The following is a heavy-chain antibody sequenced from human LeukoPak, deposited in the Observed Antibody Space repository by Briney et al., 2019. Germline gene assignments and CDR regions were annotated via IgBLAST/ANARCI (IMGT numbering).Heavy chain of an antibody. V-gene: IGHV3-23*01. Sequence: PGGSLRLSCAASGFTFYDYGMTWVRQAAGKGLEWVSTICGSGRSTYYAHSVKGRFTIARDNPNTTVFLQMNSLRAEDPAVYFWSKVGVSGLVPGHWFDPWGLGTLVTVSS. CDR3: SKVGVSGLVPGHWFDP. CDR1: GFTFYDYG. CDR2: ICGSGRST. J-gene: IGHJ5*02. D-gene: IGHD3/OR15-3a*01.